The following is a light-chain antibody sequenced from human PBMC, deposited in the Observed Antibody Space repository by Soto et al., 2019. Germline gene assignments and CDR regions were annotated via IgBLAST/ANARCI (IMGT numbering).Light chain of an antibody. Sequence: EIVMTQSPATLSVSPGERATVSCRASQTVSSGFLAWYQQKVGQAPRLLIYGASSRATGIPARFSGSGSGTEFTLTISSLQSEDFAVYYCQQYNNWPTFGQGTRLENK. J-gene: IGKJ5*01. CDR1: QTVSSG. CDR2: GAS. CDR3: QQYNNWPT. V-gene: IGKV3-15*01.